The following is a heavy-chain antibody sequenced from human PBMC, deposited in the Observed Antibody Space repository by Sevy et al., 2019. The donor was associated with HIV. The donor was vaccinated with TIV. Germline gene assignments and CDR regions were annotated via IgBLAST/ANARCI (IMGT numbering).Heavy chain of an antibody. CDR1: GFTFSFYD. Sequence: GGSLRLSCAASGFTFSFYDMHWVRQATGKGLEWVSGFGIAGDTYYAGSVKGRFTISRDNAKNTLYLQMNSPRPEDTAVYYCARVPGAVIAAGPYHFDYWGQGTLVTVSS. J-gene: IGHJ4*02. D-gene: IGHD6-13*01. V-gene: IGHV3-13*01. CDR2: FGIAGDT. CDR3: ARVPGAVIAAGPYHFDY.